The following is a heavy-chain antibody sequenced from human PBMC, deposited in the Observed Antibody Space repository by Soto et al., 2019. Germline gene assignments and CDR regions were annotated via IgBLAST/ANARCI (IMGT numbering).Heavy chain of an antibody. D-gene: IGHD6-19*01. CDR3: AKSYAGISGWYGYYYYGMDV. Sequence: GGSLRLSCAASGFTFSSYAMSWVRQAPGKGLEWVSAISGSGGSTYYADSVKGRFTISRDNSKNTLYLQMNSLRAEDTAVYYCAKSYAGISGWYGYYYYGMDVRGQRTTVTVSS. CDR1: GFTFSSYA. J-gene: IGHJ6*02. CDR2: ISGSGGST. V-gene: IGHV3-23*01.